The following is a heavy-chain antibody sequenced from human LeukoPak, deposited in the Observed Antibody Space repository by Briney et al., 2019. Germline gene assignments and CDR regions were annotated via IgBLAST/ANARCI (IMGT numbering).Heavy chain of an antibody. J-gene: IGHJ4*02. CDR2: IKSDGKTI. CDR3: AKDGGGWLQLSFDY. V-gene: IGHV3-74*01. CDR1: GFTFSSYA. D-gene: IGHD5-24*01. Sequence: GGSLRLSCAASGFTFSSYAMHWVRQVPGKGLVWVSRIKSDGKTITYADSVKGRFTISRDNSKNTLFLQMNSLRAEDTAVYYCAKDGGGWLQLSFDYWGQGTLVTVSS.